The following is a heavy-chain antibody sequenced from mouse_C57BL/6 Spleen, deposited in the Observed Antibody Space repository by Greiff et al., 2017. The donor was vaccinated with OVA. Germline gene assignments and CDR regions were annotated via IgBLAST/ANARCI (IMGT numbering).Heavy chain of an antibody. CDR1: GFTFSSYA. V-gene: IGHV5-9-1*02. J-gene: IGHJ2*01. CDR3: TRVEGVPYYFDY. Sequence: EVQRVESGEGLVKPGGSLKLSCAASGFTFSSYAMSWVRQTPEKRLEWVAYISSGGDYIYYADTVKGRFTISRDNARNTLYLQMSSLKSEDTAMYYCTRVEGVPYYFDYWGQGTPLTVSS. CDR2: ISSGGDYI.